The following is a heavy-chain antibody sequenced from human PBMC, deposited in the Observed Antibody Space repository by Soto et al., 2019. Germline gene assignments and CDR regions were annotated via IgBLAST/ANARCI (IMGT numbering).Heavy chain of an antibody. D-gene: IGHD3-10*01. CDR2: ISAYNGNT. J-gene: IGHJ4*02. CDR3: ARGTAILWFGELSSAIDY. CDR1: GYTLTSYG. V-gene: IGHV1-18*04. Sequence: GASVKVSCKASGYTLTSYGISWVRQAPGQGLEWMGWISAYNGNTNYAQKLQGRVTMTTDTSTSTAYMELRSLRSDDTAVYYCARGTAILWFGELSSAIDYWGQGTLVTVSS.